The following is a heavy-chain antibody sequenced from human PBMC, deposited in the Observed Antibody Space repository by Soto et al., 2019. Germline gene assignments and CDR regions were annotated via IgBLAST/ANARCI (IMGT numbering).Heavy chain of an antibody. Sequence: QVQLVESGGGVVQPGRSLRLSCAASGFTFNRHPLHWVRQAPGKGLEWVAVISHDGNNKYYADSVNGRFTISRDNSMNMLYLQMHGLRTEDTAIFYCARASGHIYATLHGPFDHWGQGALVTVSS. CDR3: ARASGHIYATLHGPFDH. V-gene: IGHV3-30-3*01. CDR1: GFTFNRHP. CDR2: ISHDGNNK. D-gene: IGHD2-8*01. J-gene: IGHJ4*02.